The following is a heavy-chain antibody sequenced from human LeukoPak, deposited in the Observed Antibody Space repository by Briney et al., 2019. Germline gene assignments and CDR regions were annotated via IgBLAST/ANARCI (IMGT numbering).Heavy chain of an antibody. D-gene: IGHD3-10*01. CDR2: IYHSGST. CDR1: GGSISSGGYS. Sequence: PSETLSLTCAVSGGSISSGGYSWSWIRQPPGKGLEWIGYIYHSGSTYYNPSLKSRVTISVDRSKNQFSLKLSSVTAADTAVYYCARSWLVRGVINWFDPWGQGTLVTVSS. V-gene: IGHV4-30-2*01. CDR3: ARSWLVRGVINWFDP. J-gene: IGHJ5*02.